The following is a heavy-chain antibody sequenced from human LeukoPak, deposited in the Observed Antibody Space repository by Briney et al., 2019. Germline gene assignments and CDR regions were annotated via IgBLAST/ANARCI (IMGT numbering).Heavy chain of an antibody. CDR1: GFTFGRYW. CDR2: IDSDGRTT. CDR3: ARNIGWYFDL. V-gene: IGHV3-74*01. Sequence: GGSLSLSCAASGFTFGRYWMHWVRQAPGEGLVWVSRIDSDGRTTNYADSVKGRFTTSRDDAQNTLYLQMNSLRAEDTAVYYCARNIGWYFDLWGRGTLVTVSS. J-gene: IGHJ2*01. D-gene: IGHD2/OR15-2a*01.